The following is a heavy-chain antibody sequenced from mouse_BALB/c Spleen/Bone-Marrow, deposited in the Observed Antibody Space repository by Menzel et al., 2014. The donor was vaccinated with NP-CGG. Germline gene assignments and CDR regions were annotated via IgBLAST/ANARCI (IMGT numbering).Heavy chain of an antibody. J-gene: IGHJ2*01. V-gene: IGHV4-1*02. CDR2: INPDSSTI. D-gene: IGHD2-1*01. Sequence: EVMLVESGGGLVQPGESLKLSCAASGFDFSRYWMSWVRQAPGKGLEWIGEINPDSSTINYTPSLKDKFIISRDNAKNTLYLQMSKVRSEDTAPYYCARQGYYGKGDYWGQGTTLTVSS. CDR1: GFDFSRYW. CDR3: ARQGYYGKGDY.